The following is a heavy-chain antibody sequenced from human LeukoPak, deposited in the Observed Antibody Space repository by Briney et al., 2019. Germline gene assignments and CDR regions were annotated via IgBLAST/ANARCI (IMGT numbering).Heavy chain of an antibody. CDR2: INHSGST. D-gene: IGHD4-17*01. Sequence: PSETLSLTCAVYGGSFSGYYWSWIRQPPGKGLEWIGEINHSGSTNYNPSLKSRVTISVDTSKNQFSLKLSSVTAADTAVYYCARGLYGDYVPLGYWGQGTLVTVSP. J-gene: IGHJ4*02. CDR1: GGSFSGYY. CDR3: ARGLYGDYVPLGY. V-gene: IGHV4-34*01.